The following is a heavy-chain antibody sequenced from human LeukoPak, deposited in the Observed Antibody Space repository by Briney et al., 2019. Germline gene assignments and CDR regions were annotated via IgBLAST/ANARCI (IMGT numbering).Heavy chain of an antibody. V-gene: IGHV1-46*03. CDR1: GYTFPSYY. Sequence: ASVKVSRKASGYTFPSYYMHWVRQAPAQGLEWMGIIHPSGGSTSYEQKLQGRVTMTRDTSTSTVYMELSSLRSEDTAVYYCARCLSLSYYYYIDGWGKGTTVTDSS. J-gene: IGHJ6*03. CDR3: ARCLSLSYYYYIDG. CDR2: IHPSGGST. D-gene: IGHD5/OR15-5a*01.